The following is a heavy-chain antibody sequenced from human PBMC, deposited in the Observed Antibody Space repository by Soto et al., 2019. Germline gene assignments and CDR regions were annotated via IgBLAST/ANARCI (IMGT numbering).Heavy chain of an antibody. D-gene: IGHD3-10*01. J-gene: IGHJ6*02. V-gene: IGHV3-21*01. CDR2: ISSSSSYI. CDR1: VFTFSSYS. Sequence: EVQLVESGGGLVKPGGSLRLSCAASVFTFSSYSMNWVRQAPGKGLEWVSSISSSSSYIYYADSVKGRFTISRDNAKNSLYLQMNSLRAEDTAVYYCARDRITMVRGVISPPGMDVWGQGTTVTVSS. CDR3: ARDRITMVRGVISPPGMDV.